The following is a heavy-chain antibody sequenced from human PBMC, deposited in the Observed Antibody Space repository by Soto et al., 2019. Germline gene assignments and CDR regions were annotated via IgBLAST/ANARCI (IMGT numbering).Heavy chain of an antibody. D-gene: IGHD3-3*01. V-gene: IGHV3-23*01. CDR1: GFTFSSYA. CDR2: ISGSGGST. CDR3: AYQPPRTIFGVHAFDI. J-gene: IGHJ3*02. Sequence: EVQLLESGGGLVQPGGSLRLSCAASGFTFSSYAMSWVRQAPGKGLEWVSAISGSGGSTYYADSVKGRFTISRDNSKNTLDLQMKSQRAQDTAVYYCAYQPPRTIFGVHAFDIWGQGTMVTVSS.